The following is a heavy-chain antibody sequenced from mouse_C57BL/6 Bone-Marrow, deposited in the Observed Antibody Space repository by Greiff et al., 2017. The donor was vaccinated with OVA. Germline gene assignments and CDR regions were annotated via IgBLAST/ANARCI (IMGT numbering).Heavy chain of an antibody. CDR2: IDPANDNT. V-gene: IGHV14-3*01. J-gene: IGHJ4*01. CDR3: ARGNCGRSLYAMDY. D-gene: IGHD1-1*01. CDR1: GFNIKNTY. Sequence: VQLQQSVAELVRPGASVKLSCTASGFNIKNTYMHWVKQRPEQGLEWIGRIDPANDNTKYTQKFQGKATLTADTSSNTAYLQLSSLSSEDTVIYCGARGNCGRSLYAMDYWGQGTSVTVSS.